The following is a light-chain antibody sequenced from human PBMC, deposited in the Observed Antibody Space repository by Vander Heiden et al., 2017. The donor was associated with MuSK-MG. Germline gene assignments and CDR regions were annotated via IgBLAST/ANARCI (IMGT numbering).Light chain of an antibody. CDR1: QSISSW. V-gene: IGKV1-5*01. J-gene: IGKJ1*01. CDR2: DAS. CDR3: QQYNSYSRT. Sequence: DIKMTQSPSTLSASVGDRVTITCRASQSISSWLAWYQQKPGKALKLLIYDASSLESGVPSRFSGSGSGTEFTLTISSLQPDDFATYYCQQYNSYSRTFGQGTKVEIK.